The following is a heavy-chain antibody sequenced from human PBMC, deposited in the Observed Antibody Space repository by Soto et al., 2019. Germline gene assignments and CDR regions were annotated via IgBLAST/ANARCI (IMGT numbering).Heavy chain of an antibody. D-gene: IGHD3-22*01. Sequence: EVPLVESGGGLIQPGGSLRLSCAASGFTVSSNYMSWVRQAPGKGLEWVSVIYSGGSTYYADSVKGRFTISRDNSTNTLYLQMNSLRAEDTAVYYCARDRVESGSPESFQHWGQGTLVTVSS. J-gene: IGHJ1*01. CDR3: ARDRVESGSPESFQH. V-gene: IGHV3-53*01. CDR2: IYSGGST. CDR1: GFTVSSNY.